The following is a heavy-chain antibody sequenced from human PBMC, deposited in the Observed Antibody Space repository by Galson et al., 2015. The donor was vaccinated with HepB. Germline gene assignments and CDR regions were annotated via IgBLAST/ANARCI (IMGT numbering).Heavy chain of an antibody. Sequence: SLRLSCAASGFTFSSYWMHWVRQAPGKGLVWVSRINSDGSSTSYADSVKGRFTISRDNAKNTLYLQMNSLRAEDTAVYYCASVHCSSTSCYGEDYYYGMDVWGQGTTVTVSS. CDR2: INSDGSST. CDR3: ASVHCSSTSCYGEDYYYGMDV. V-gene: IGHV3-74*01. CDR1: GFTFSSYW. J-gene: IGHJ6*02. D-gene: IGHD2-2*01.